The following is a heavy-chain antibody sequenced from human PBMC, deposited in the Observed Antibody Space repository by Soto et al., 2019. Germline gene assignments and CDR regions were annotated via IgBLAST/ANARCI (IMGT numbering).Heavy chain of an antibody. Sequence: QVQLVESGGGVVQPGRSLRLSCAASGFTFSSYGMHWVRQAPGKGLEWVAVISYDGSNKYYADSVKGRFTISRDNSKNXLYLQMNSLRAEDTAVYYCAKPHYDFWSGYRGPVDYWGQGTLVTVSS. CDR2: ISYDGSNK. CDR3: AKPHYDFWSGYRGPVDY. V-gene: IGHV3-30*18. CDR1: GFTFSSYG. J-gene: IGHJ4*02. D-gene: IGHD3-3*01.